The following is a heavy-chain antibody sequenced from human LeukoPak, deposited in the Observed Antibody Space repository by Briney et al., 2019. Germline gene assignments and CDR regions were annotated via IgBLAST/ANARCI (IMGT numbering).Heavy chain of an antibody. D-gene: IGHD6-13*01. CDR3: ARVIAVAGDLEYFQH. CDR2: IYHSGST. Sequence: SETLSLTCTVSGGSINSGDYYWSWIRQPPGKSLEWIGYIYHSGSTYYNPSLKSRVTVSVDTSKNQFSLKLSSVTAADTAVYYCARVIAVAGDLEYFQHWGQGTLVTVSS. V-gene: IGHV4-30-4*01. J-gene: IGHJ1*01. CDR1: GGSINSGDYY.